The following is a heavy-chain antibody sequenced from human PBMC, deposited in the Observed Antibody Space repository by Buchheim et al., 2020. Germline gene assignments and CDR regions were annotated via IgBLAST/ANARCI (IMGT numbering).Heavy chain of an antibody. Sequence: EVQLLESGGGLVQPGGSLRLSCAASGFTFSSYAMSWVRQAPGKGLEWVSAISGSGGSTYDADSVKGRFTSTRDNSKNTLYVQMNSLRAEDTAVYYCAKSSLRFLGSPPDVWGQGST. J-gene: IGHJ6*02. V-gene: IGHV3-23*01. D-gene: IGHD3-3*01. CDR3: AKSSLRFLGSPPDV. CDR1: GFTFSSYA. CDR2: ISGSGGST.